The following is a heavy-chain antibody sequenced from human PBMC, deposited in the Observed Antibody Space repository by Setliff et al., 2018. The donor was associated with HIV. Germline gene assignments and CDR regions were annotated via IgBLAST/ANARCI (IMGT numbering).Heavy chain of an antibody. CDR2: IYYSGST. V-gene: IGHV4-39*07. CDR3: ARRGIEGTPR. J-gene: IGHJ4*02. Sequence: SETLSLTCTVSGGSISSSSYYWGWIRQPPGKGLEWIGSIYYSGSTYYNPSLKSRVTISVDTSKNQFSLKLSSVTAADTAVYYRARRGIEGTPRWGQGTLVTVSS. D-gene: IGHD2-15*01. CDR1: GGSISSSSYY.